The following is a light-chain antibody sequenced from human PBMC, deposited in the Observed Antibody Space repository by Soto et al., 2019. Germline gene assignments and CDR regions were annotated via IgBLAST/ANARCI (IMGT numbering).Light chain of an antibody. CDR2: DAS. J-gene: IGKJ3*01. CDR3: HQYGRLASSIT. V-gene: IGKV3-20*01. CDR1: QSVRSGH. Sequence: ESGLTQSPGTLSLSPGDRATLSCRASQSVRSGHLAWYQHKPGQAPRLAIYDASTRVTGIPAGFSGGGSGTDFSLTKSSVAPEDFAVYSRHQYGRLASSITFGPGIKVESK.